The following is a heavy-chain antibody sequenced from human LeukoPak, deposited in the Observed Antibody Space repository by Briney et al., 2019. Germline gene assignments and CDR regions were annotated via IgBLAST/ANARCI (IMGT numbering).Heavy chain of an antibody. D-gene: IGHD2-2*02. Sequence: PGGSLRLSCAASGFTFSGYEMAWVRQVPGTGLEWISYISSGGSTIKYADSVKGRFTISRDDAKRSVYLQMNSLRAEDTAVYYCAKDSEIVVVPAAIRGDAFDIWGQGTMVTVSS. V-gene: IGHV3-48*03. CDR3: AKDSEIVVVPAAIRGDAFDI. J-gene: IGHJ3*02. CDR1: GFTFSGYE. CDR2: ISSGGSTI.